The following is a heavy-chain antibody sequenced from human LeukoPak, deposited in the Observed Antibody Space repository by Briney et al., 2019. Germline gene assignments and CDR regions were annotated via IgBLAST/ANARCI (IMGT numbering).Heavy chain of an antibody. Sequence: KPSETLSLTCTVSGGSITNSYWNWIRQSPGKGLEWIGYINYSGSTNYNPSLKSRVTISVDTSKNQFSLKPSSVTAADTAVYFCARDPLSTNDFDIWGQGTMVTVSS. CDR3: ARDPLSTNDFDI. CDR1: GGSITNSY. J-gene: IGHJ3*02. V-gene: IGHV4-59*01. D-gene: IGHD1-1*01. CDR2: INYSGST.